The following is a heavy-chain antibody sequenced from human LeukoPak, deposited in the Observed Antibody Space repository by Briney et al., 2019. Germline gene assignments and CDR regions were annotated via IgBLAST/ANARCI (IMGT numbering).Heavy chain of an antibody. V-gene: IGHV4-4*09. D-gene: IGHD1-26*01. CDR2: IYTSGST. CDR1: GDSISSYY. CDR3: ARHVMSGSYTY. Sequence: SETLSLTCTVSGDSISSYYWSWIRQPPGKGLEWIGCIYTSGSTNYNPSLKSRVAISIDTSKNQFSLKLTSVTAADTAVYYCARHVMSGSYTYLGQGTLGTVSS. J-gene: IGHJ4*02.